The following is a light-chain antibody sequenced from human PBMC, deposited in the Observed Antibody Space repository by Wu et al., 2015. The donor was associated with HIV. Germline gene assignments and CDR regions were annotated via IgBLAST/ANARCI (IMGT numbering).Light chain of an antibody. V-gene: IGKV3-15*01. J-gene: IGKJ2*01. CDR1: QSVNSN. Sequence: EIVMTQSPATLSVSPGERATLSCRASQSVNSNLAWYQQKPGQAPRLLIYGASTRATAIPARFSGSGSGTEFTLTISSMQSEDFAVYYCQQYNKWPPRYTFGQGTKGGDQT. CDR2: GAS. CDR3: QQYNKWPPRYT.